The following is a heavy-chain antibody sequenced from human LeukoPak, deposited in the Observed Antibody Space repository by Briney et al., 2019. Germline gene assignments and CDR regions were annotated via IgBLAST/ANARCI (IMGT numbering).Heavy chain of an antibody. CDR1: GFTFSDYS. CDR2: ISSSSTYI. Sequence: GGSLRLPCAVSGFTFSDYSMNWVRQAPGKGLEWVSSISSSSTYIYYADSVKGRFTISRDNAKNSLYLQMNSLRAEDTAVYYCARVAAGTSNYFDYWGQGTLVTVSS. V-gene: IGHV3-21*01. D-gene: IGHD6-13*01. J-gene: IGHJ4*02. CDR3: ARVAAGTSNYFDY.